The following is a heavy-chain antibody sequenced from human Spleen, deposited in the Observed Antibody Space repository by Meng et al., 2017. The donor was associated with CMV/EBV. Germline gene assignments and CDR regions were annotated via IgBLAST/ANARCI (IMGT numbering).Heavy chain of an antibody. Sequence: SLKISCVASGFTFDDYAMHWVRQAPGKGLEWVSGISWNSGTIGYADSVKGRFTISRNNAKNSLYLQMNSLRAEDTAVYYCARATIFGVVTTDYYYGMDVWGQGTTVTVS. V-gene: IGHV3-9*01. CDR1: GFTFDDYA. D-gene: IGHD3-3*01. J-gene: IGHJ6*02. CDR3: ARATIFGVVTTDYYYGMDV. CDR2: ISWNSGTI.